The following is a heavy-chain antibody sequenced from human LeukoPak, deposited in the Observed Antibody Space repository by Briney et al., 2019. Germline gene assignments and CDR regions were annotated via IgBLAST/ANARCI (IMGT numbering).Heavy chain of an antibody. CDR1: GFTFSSYG. Sequence: GRSLRLSCAASGFTFSSYGMHWVRQAPGKGLEWVAVIWYDGSNKYYADSVKGRFTISRDNSKNTLYLQMNSLRAEDTAVYYCARGRTGLYAVVTHFDYWGQGTLVTVSS. D-gene: IGHD3-3*01. CDR2: IWYDGSNK. J-gene: IGHJ4*02. V-gene: IGHV3-33*01. CDR3: ARGRTGLYAVVTHFDY.